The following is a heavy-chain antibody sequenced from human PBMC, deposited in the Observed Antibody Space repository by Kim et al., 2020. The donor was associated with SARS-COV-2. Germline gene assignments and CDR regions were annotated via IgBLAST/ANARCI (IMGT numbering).Heavy chain of an antibody. J-gene: IGHJ6*02. V-gene: IGHV3-30*18. CDR2: ISYDGSNK. CDR3: AKDSRVGHHLSYYYGMDV. CDR1: GFTFSSYG. Sequence: GGSLRLSCAASGFTFSSYGMHWVRQAPGKGLEWVAVISYDGSNKYYADSVKGRFTISRDNSKNTLYLQMNSLRAEDTAVYYCAKDSRVGHHLSYYYGMDVWGQGTTVTVSS. D-gene: IGHD1-26*01.